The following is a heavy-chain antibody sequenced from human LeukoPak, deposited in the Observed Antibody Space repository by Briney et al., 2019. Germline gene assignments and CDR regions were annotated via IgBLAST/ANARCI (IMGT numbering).Heavy chain of an antibody. J-gene: IGHJ4*02. CDR1: GVSFGNYG. CDR2: ITTGGAT. Sequence: GGSLRLSCAASGVSFGNYGMNWVRQAPGHELKWVSTITTGGATYYADSVKGRFAISKDISLKTVSLQMNTLRAEDTAVYYCTNTGPGSGWSRYYFDFWGPGTRVSVSS. CDR3: TNTGPGSGWSRYYFDF. D-gene: IGHD6-19*01. V-gene: IGHV3-23*01.